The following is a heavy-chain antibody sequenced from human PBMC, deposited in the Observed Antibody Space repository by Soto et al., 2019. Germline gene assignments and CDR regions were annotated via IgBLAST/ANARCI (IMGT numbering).Heavy chain of an antibody. CDR3: ASRYCLNGICSKIYYYYYGMDG. J-gene: IGHJ6*02. V-gene: IGHV1-69*01. D-gene: IGHD2-8*01. CDR2: IIPIFGTA. Sequence: QVQLVQSGAEVKQAGSSVKVSCKASGGTLRSHVISWVRQAPGQGLEWMGGIIPIFGTANYAQRFQGRIPITADGSASTAYMELSSLRSEDTAVYYCASRYCLNGICSKIYYYYYGMDGWGQGTTVTVSS. CDR1: GGTLRSHV.